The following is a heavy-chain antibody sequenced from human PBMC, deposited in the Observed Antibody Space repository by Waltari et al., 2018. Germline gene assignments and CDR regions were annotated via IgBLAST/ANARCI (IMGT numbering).Heavy chain of an antibody. J-gene: IGHJ4*02. V-gene: IGHV4-34*01. Sequence: QVQLQQWGAGLLKPSETLSLTCAVYGGSFSGYYWSWIRQPPGKGLEWIGEINHSGSTNSNPSLKSRVTISVDTSKNQFSLKLSSVTAADTAVYYCARGRIQLRDRRLDYWGQGTLVTVSS. CDR2: INHSGST. CDR1: GGSFSGYY. CDR3: ARGRIQLRDRRLDY. D-gene: IGHD5-18*01.